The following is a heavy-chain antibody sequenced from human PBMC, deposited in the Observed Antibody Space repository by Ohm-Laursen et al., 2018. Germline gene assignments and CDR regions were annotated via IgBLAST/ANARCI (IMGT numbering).Heavy chain of an antibody. D-gene: IGHD1-1*01. CDR2: IRGSGGST. CDR1: GFTFSTYA. Sequence: GSLRLSCAASGFTFSTYAMSWVRQAPGKGLEWVSTIRGSGGSTYYADSVKGRFTISRDNSKNTLYLQMNSLRAEDTAVYYCAKGTEAGTRGYFDYWGQGTLVTVPS. V-gene: IGHV3-23*01. CDR3: AKGTEAGTRGYFDY. J-gene: IGHJ4*02.